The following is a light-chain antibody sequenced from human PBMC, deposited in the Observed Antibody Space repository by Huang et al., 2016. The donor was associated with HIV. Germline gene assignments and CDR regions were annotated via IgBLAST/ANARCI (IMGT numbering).Light chain of an antibody. CDR1: PGISSD. V-gene: IGKV1-8*01. J-gene: IGKJ2*03. Sequence: AIRLTQSPSSLSASTGDRVTITCRASPGISSDLAWHQQKPGKAPKLLIASASTLQSGVPARFSGSGFGTDFTLTISSLQSEDLGTYHCQQYYTYPHSVGQGTKLEIK. CDR3: QQYYTYPHS. CDR2: SAS.